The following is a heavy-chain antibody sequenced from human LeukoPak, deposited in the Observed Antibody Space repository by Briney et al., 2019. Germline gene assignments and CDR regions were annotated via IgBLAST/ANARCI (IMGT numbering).Heavy chain of an antibody. V-gene: IGHV1-24*01. CDR2: YDPEEGET. Sequence: ASVKVSCKVSGCTVIDLAMHWLRHSPRKGLEWMGGYDPEEGETLYAQQFRGRVTMTEDTSTDTAYMELSSLRSDDTAVYYCAVAGDYADNSALDYWAQGTLLTVSS. CDR3: AVAGDYADNSALDY. CDR1: GCTVIDLA. J-gene: IGHJ4*02. D-gene: IGHD4-23*01.